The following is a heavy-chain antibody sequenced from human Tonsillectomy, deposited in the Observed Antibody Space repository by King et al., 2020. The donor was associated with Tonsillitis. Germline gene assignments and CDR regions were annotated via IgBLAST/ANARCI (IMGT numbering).Heavy chain of an antibody. J-gene: IGHJ4*02. CDR3: ARQGKNYGDYVGYFDY. V-gene: IGHV3-30-3*01. Sequence: VQLVESGGGVVQPGRSLRLSCAASGFTFCSYAMHWVRQAPGKGLAWVAVLSYDGSNKYFADSVKGRFTISRDNSKNTLYLQMNSLRAEDTTVYYCARQGKNYGDYVGYFDYWGQGTLVTVSS. D-gene: IGHD4-17*01. CDR2: LSYDGSNK. CDR1: GFTFCSYA.